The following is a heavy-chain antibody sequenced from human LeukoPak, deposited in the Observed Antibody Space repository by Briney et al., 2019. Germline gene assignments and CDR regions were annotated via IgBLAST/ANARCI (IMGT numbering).Heavy chain of an antibody. Sequence: SETLSLTCAVYGGSFSGYYWGWIRQPPGKGLEWIGEINHSGSTNYNPSLKSRVTISVDTSKNQFSLKLSSVTAADTAVYYYARVKRPATSDYWGQGTLVTVSS. CDR2: INHSGST. CDR3: ARVKRPATSDY. D-gene: IGHD2-2*01. V-gene: IGHV4-34*01. CDR1: GGSFSGYY. J-gene: IGHJ4*02.